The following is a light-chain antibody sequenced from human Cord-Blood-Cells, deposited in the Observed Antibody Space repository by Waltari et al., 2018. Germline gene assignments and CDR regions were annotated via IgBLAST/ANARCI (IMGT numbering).Light chain of an antibody. J-gene: IGLJ3*02. V-gene: IGLV2-14*01. CDR3: SSYTSSSTWV. CDR2: DVS. CDR1: SSDAGGYNY. Sequence: QSALTQPAAVSWYPGQSITISCTGTSSDAGGYNYVSWYQQHPDKAPKLMIYDVSKRPSGVSNRFSGSKSGNTASLTISGLQAEDEADYYCSSYTSSSTWVFGGGTKLTVL.